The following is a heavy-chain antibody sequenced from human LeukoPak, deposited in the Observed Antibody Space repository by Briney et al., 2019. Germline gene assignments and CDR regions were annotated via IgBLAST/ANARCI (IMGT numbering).Heavy chain of an antibody. V-gene: IGHV3-7*01. Sequence: GGSLRLSCAASGFTFSTYWMSWVRQAPGKGLEWVANIKEDGSDIHHVDSVKGRFTISRDNAKNSLYLQMNSVRAEDTAVYYCARGGYQLIDYWGQGTLVTVSS. D-gene: IGHD2-2*01. CDR3: ARGGYQLIDY. CDR1: GFTFSTYW. CDR2: IKEDGSDI. J-gene: IGHJ4*02.